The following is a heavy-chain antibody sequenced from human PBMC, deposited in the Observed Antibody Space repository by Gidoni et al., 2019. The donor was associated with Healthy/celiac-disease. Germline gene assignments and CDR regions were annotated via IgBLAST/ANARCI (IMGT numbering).Heavy chain of an antibody. CDR3: ARDSDIVGAFDI. J-gene: IGHJ3*02. V-gene: IGHV3-66*01. D-gene: IGHD5-12*01. CDR2: IYSGGST. CDR1: GFTVRSTH. Sequence: EVQLLESVGGLLQHWLSLRLSCAASGFTVRSTHMSWVRQAPGKGLEWVSVIYSGGSTYYEDSVKGRVTISRDNSKNTLYLQMNSLRAEEKAVYYWARDSDIVGAFDIWGQGTMVTVSS.